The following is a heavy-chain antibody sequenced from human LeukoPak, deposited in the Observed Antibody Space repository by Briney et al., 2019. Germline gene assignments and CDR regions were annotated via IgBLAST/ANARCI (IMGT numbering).Heavy chain of an antibody. D-gene: IGHD3-22*01. CDR1: GFTFSSYA. CDR2: ISGSGGST. Sequence: GGSLRLSCAASGFTFSSYAMSWVRQAPGKGLEWVSAISGSGGSTYYVDSVKGRFTISRDNSKNTLYLQMNSLRAEDTAVYYCANFPSAYYYDSSGHEAQDYFDYWGQGTLVTVSS. V-gene: IGHV3-23*01. CDR3: ANFPSAYYYDSSGHEAQDYFDY. J-gene: IGHJ4*02.